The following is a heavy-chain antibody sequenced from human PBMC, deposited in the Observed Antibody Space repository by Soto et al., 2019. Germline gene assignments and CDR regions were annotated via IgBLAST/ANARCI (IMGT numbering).Heavy chain of an antibody. V-gene: IGHV1-69*06. Sequence: QVQLVQSGAEVKKPGSSVKVSCKASGRTFSSYAISWVRQAPGQGLEWMGGIIPIFGTANYAQKFQGRVTITADKSTSTAYMELSSLRSEDTAVYYCARGGAEYSSPGEYYFDYWGQGTLVTVSS. CDR2: IIPIFGTA. CDR1: GRTFSSYA. J-gene: IGHJ4*02. CDR3: ARGGAEYSSPGEYYFDY. D-gene: IGHD6-6*01.